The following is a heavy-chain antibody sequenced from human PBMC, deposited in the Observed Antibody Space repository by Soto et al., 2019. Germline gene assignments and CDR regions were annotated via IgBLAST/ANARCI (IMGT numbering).Heavy chain of an antibody. J-gene: IGHJ4*02. V-gene: IGHV3-11*05. Sequence: QVQLVESGGGLVKPGGSLRLPCVASGFTFSDHYMTWIRQAPGKGLEWLSYISTSSSYTNYADSVKGRFTISRDNAMNSLYLQMNSLRAEDTAVYYCAKLRLTGYFHYWGQGTLVTVSS. D-gene: IGHD2-15*01. CDR3: AKLRLTGYFHY. CDR2: ISTSSSYT. CDR1: GFTFSDHY.